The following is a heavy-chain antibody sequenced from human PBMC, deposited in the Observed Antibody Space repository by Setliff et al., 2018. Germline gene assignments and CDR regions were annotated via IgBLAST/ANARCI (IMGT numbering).Heavy chain of an antibody. J-gene: IGHJ5*02. V-gene: IGHV1-3*01. Sequence: ASVKVSCKASGYTFTSYSMHWVRQAPGQSLEWMGWINAGNGNTKYSQKFQGRVTITRDTSASTAYMELSSLRSEDTAVYSCAGVLRDYYGSGSYYNWFDPWGQGTLVTVSS. CDR1: GYTFTSYS. CDR2: INAGNGNT. CDR3: AGVLRDYYGSGSYYNWFDP. D-gene: IGHD3-10*01.